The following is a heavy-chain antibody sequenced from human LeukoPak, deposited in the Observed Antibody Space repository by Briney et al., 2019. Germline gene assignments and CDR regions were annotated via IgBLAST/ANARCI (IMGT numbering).Heavy chain of an antibody. J-gene: IGHJ6*04. CDR1: GFTFSSYA. CDR2: ISYDGSNK. V-gene: IGHV3-30*01. Sequence: GGSLRLSCAAFGFTFSSYAMHWVRQAPGKGLEWVAVISYDGSNKYYADSVKGRFTISRDNSKNTLYLQMNSLRAEDTAVYYCARDAPPGVWGKGTTVTVSS. CDR3: ARDAPPGV.